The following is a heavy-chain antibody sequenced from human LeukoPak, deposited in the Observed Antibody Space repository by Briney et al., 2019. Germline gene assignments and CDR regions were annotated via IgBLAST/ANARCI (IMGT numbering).Heavy chain of an antibody. V-gene: IGHV3-7*03. D-gene: IGHD6-19*01. Sequence: QAGGSLRLSCAASGFTFSSYWMSWVRQAPGKGLEWVANIKQDGSEKYYVDSVKGRFTISRDNAKNSLYLQMNSLKTEDTAVYYCTTDRTGSGGLGDYWGQGTLVTVSS. CDR1: GFTFSSYW. CDR2: IKQDGSEK. CDR3: TTDRTGSGGLGDY. J-gene: IGHJ4*02.